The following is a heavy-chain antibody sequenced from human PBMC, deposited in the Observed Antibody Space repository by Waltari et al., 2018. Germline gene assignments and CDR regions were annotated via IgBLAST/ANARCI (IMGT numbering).Heavy chain of an antibody. CDR2: INHSGST. D-gene: IGHD3-10*01. Sequence: QVQLQQWGAGLLKPSETLSLTCAVYGGSFSGYYWSWIRQPPGKGLEWIGEINHSGSTNYNPSLKSRVTISVDTSKNQFSLKLSSVTAADTAVYYCARGRMVRGVNGFDYWGQGTLVTVSS. CDR3: ARGRMVRGVNGFDY. J-gene: IGHJ4*02. CDR1: GGSFSGYY. V-gene: IGHV4-34*01.